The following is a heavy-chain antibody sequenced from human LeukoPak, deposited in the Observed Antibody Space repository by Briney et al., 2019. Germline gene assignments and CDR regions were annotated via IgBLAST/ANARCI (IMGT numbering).Heavy chain of an antibody. J-gene: IGHJ3*02. V-gene: IGHV3-23*01. CDR2: ISGSGGST. Sequence: GGSLRLSCAASGFTFSTHAMSWVRQAPGKGLEWVSGISGSGGSTYYADSVKGRFTISRDNAKNSLYLQMNSLRAEDTAVYYCAASELTTLDIWGQGTMVTVSS. CDR3: AASELTTLDI. CDR1: GFTFSTHA. D-gene: IGHD4-11*01.